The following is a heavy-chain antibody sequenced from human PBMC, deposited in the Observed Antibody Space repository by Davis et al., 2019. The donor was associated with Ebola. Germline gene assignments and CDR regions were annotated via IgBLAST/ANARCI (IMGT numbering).Heavy chain of an antibody. CDR3: ARRSNSPFDY. CDR2: INHSGST. D-gene: IGHD6-6*01. V-gene: IGHV4-34*01. Sequence: MPGGSLRLSCAVYGGSFSGYYWSWIRQPPGKGLAWIGEINHSGSTNYNPSLKSRVTISVDTSKKQFSLKLSSVTAADTAVYYCARRSNSPFDYWGQGTLVTVSS. CDR1: GGSFSGYY. J-gene: IGHJ4*02.